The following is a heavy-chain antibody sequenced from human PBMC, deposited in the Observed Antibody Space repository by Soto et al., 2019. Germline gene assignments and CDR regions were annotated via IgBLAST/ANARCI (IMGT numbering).Heavy chain of an antibody. CDR2: IYYNGST. V-gene: IGHV4-59*01. CDR3: ARGSPRHYDILTGYHLDY. D-gene: IGHD3-9*01. CDR1: GGSISFYY. J-gene: IGHJ4*02. Sequence: SETLSLTCSVSGGSISFYYWSWIRQPPGKALEWIGYIYYNGSTNYNPSLKGRVTISVDTSKSHFSLKLSSVTAADTAVYYCARGSPRHYDILTGYHLDYWGQGTLVTVSS.